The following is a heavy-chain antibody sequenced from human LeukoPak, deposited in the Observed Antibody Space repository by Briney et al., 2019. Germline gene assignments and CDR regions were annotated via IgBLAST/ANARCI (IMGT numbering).Heavy chain of an antibody. D-gene: IGHD6-13*01. V-gene: IGHV1-2*02. CDR1: GYTFTGYY. Sequence: ASVKVSCKASGYTFTGYYMHWVRQAPGQGLEWMGWINPNSGGTNYAQKFQGRVTMTRDTSFSTAYMELSRLRSDDTAVYYCGRGMAAAGTVGYWGQGTLVTVSS. CDR3: GRGMAAAGTVGY. CDR2: INPNSGGT. J-gene: IGHJ4*02.